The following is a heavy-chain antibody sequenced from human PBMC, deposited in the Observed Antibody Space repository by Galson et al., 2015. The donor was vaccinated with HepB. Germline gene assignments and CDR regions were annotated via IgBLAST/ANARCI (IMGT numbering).Heavy chain of an antibody. CDR3: AREGDIVVVPTAPGFDC. D-gene: IGHD2-2*01. J-gene: IGHJ4*01. CDR2: IPSYGGHK. Sequence: SLRLSCAASGFTFSNYAMHWVRQVPGKGLEWVAGIPSYGGHKYNADSVKGRFTISRDNSKNTLYLQMNSLRAEDTAVYYCAREGDIVVVPTAPGFDCWGHGTLVTVSS. CDR1: GFTFSNYA. V-gene: IGHV3-30-3*01.